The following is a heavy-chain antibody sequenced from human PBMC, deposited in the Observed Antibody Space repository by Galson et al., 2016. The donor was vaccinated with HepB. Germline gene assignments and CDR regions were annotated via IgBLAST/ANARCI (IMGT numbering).Heavy chain of an antibody. V-gene: IGHV1-69*06. D-gene: IGHD2/OR15-2a*01. CDR1: GGTFSNYV. J-gene: IGHJ4*02. CDR2: FITVFGTT. CDR3: ARDRGQYSAL. Sequence: SVKVSCKTSGGTFSNYVISWVRQAPGQGLEWMGEFITVFGTTNYAQKFQGRVTITADKSTSTVYLDLRSLTSNDTAVYFRARDRGQYSALWGQGTLVTVSS.